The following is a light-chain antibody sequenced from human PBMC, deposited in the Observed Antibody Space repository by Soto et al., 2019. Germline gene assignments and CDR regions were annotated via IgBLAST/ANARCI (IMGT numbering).Light chain of an antibody. CDR1: QDISSY. V-gene: IGKV1-8*01. Sequence: AIRMTQSPSSFSASTGDRVTITCRARQDISSYLAWYQQKVGQAPKLLIYAAATLQRGAPSRFSGSGSGTDFTLTISRLQSEDFATYYCQQYFSYPYTFGQGTKLEI. J-gene: IGKJ2*01. CDR2: AAA. CDR3: QQYFSYPYT.